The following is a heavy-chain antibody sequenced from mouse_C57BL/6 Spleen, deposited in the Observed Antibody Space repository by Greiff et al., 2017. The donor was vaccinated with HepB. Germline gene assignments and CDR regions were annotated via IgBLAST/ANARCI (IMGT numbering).Heavy chain of an antibody. CDR3: ARSIYYGYVGDAMDY. J-gene: IGHJ4*01. Sequence: QVQLQQSGPELVKPGASVKISCKASGYAFSSSWMNWVKQRPGKGLEWIGRIYPGDGDTTSNGKFKGKSTLTADKSSSTAYMQLSSLTSEDSAVYFCARSIYYGYVGDAMDYWGQGTSVIVSS. CDR1: GYAFSSSW. D-gene: IGHD2-2*01. V-gene: IGHV1-82*01. CDR2: IYPGDGDT.